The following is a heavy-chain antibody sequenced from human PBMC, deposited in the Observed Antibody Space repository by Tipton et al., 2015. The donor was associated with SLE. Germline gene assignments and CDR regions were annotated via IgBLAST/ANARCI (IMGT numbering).Heavy chain of an antibody. CDR3: ARDLAYCSSTSCFDYFDY. CDR2: IYTSGST. CDR1: GGSISSGSYY. D-gene: IGHD2-2*01. Sequence: LRLSCTVSGGSISSGSYYWSWIRQPAGKGLEWIGRIYTSGSTNYNPSFKSRVTISVHTSKNQFSLKLSSVTAADTAVYYCARDLAYCSSTSCFDYFDYWGQGTLVTVSS. V-gene: IGHV4-61*02. J-gene: IGHJ4*02.